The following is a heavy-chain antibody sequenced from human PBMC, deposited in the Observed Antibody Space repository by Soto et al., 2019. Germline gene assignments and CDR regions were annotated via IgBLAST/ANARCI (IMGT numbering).Heavy chain of an antibody. J-gene: IGHJ5*01. V-gene: IGHV1-18*01. Sequence: QVQLVQSGAEVKMPGASVKVSCKASGYTFTSSVISWLRQAPGQGLEWMGWISTYNGNTNYAQKFQGRLTMTTDTSTTTAYMELRSLSSDDTAVYSCARVQEVEPPANNFFDSWGQGTLVTVSS. CDR3: ARVQEVEPPANNFFDS. CDR2: ISTYNGNT. CDR1: GYTFTSSV. D-gene: IGHD2-2*01.